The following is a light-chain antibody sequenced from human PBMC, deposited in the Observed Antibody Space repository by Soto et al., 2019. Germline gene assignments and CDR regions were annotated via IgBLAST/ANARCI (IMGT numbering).Light chain of an antibody. CDR2: EVN. V-gene: IGLV2-14*01. J-gene: IGLJ1*01. Sequence: QSVLTQPASVSGSPGQSITVSCTGTSSDVGGYKYVSWYQHHPGRAPKLMIYEVNNRPSGVSHRFSGSKSGNTASLTISGLQPEDEADYYCSSYTTSSTLVFGTGTKVT. CDR1: SSDVGGYKY. CDR3: SSYTTSSTLV.